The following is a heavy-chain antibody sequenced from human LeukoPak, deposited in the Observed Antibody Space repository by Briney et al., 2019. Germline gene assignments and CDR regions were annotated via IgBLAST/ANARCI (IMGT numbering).Heavy chain of an antibody. Sequence: ASVTLSCTASGSTFTGYYIHLVRQAHGQGHGRMGWINPNSGTKNYAQKFPGRVTMTRDTSISTAYMELSRLRSDDTAVYYCAREGYFSSTGCYYFDYWGQGTLGTVSS. CDR2: INPNSGTK. D-gene: IGHD2-2*01. V-gene: IGHV1-2*02. CDR3: AREGYFSSTGCYYFDY. J-gene: IGHJ4*02. CDR1: GSTFTGYY.